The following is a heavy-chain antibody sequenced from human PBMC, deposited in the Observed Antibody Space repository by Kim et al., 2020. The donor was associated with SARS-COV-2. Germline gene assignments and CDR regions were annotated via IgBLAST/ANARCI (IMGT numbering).Heavy chain of an antibody. J-gene: IGHJ6*02. CDR2: ISYDGSNK. V-gene: IGHV3-30*04. Sequence: GGSLRLSCAASGFTFSSYAMHWVRQAPGKGLEWVAVISYDGSNKYYADSVKGRFTISRDNSKNTLYLQMNSLRAEDTAVYYCASATIGGYYYGMDVWGQGTTVTVSS. D-gene: IGHD3-16*01. CDR1: GFTFSSYA. CDR3: ASATIGGYYYGMDV.